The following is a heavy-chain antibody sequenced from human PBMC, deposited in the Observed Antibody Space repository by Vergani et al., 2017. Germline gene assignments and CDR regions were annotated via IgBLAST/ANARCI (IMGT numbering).Heavy chain of an antibody. CDR3: AKDPLAGTTAAHY. V-gene: IGHV3-23*01. CDR2: ISGSGGST. J-gene: IGHJ4*02. CDR1: GFTFSSYA. Sequence: EVQLLESGGGLVQPGGSLRLSCAASGFTFSSYAMSWVRQAPGKGLEWVSAISGSGGSTSYADSVKGRFTISRDNSKNTLYLQMNSLRAEDTAVYYCAKDPLAGTTAAHYWGQGTLVTVSS. D-gene: IGHD4-17*01.